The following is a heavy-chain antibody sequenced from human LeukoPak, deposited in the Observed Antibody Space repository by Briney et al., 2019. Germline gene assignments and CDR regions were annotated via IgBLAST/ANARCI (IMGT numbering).Heavy chain of an antibody. D-gene: IGHD2-2*02. Sequence: GGSLRLSCAASGFTFSSYEMNWVRQAPGKGLEWVSSISSSSSYIYYADSVKGRFTISRDNAKNSLYLQMNSLRAEDTAVYYCARYCSSTSCYIRAFDYWGQGTLVTVSS. CDR2: ISSSSSYI. CDR1: GFTFSSYE. J-gene: IGHJ4*02. CDR3: ARYCSSTSCYIRAFDY. V-gene: IGHV3-21*01.